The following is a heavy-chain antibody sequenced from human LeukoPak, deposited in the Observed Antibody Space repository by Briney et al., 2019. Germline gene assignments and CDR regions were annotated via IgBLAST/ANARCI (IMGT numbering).Heavy chain of an antibody. V-gene: IGHV4-59*01. D-gene: IGHD4-11*01. CDR2: IYYSGST. CDR1: GGSISSYY. J-gene: IGHJ6*03. Sequence: NASETLSLTCTVSGGSISSYYWSWIRQPPGKGLEWIGYIYYSGSTNHNPSLKSRVTISVDTSKNQFSLKLSSVTAADTAVYYCARASVTYYYYYYMDVWGKGTTVTVSS. CDR3: ARASVTYYYYYYMDV.